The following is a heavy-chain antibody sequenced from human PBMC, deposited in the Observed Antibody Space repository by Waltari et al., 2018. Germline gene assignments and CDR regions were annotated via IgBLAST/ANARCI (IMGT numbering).Heavy chain of an antibody. Sequence: QVQLQQSGPSLVKPSQTISLTCAVSGARFPNTNVAWNWIRQSPSRGLEWLGRAYYRSKWSNDYAVSVKSRIAINPDTSKNEFSLQLNSVTPEDTAVYYCARGRYTAFDYWGQGILVTVSS. CDR1: GARFPNTNVA. V-gene: IGHV6-1*01. D-gene: IGHD1-20*01. CDR2: AYYRSKWSN. CDR3: ARGRYTAFDY. J-gene: IGHJ4*02.